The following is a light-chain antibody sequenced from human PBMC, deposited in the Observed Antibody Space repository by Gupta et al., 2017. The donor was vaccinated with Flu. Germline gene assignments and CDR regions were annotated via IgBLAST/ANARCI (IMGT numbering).Light chain of an antibody. CDR3: RQRDGTRWT. CDR2: GAS. CDR1: QSISSY. V-gene: IGKV1-39*01. J-gene: IGKJ1*01. Sequence: IEMTESPSSLSASVRDRVTITCRARQSISSYLNWYQQKPGEDPKLLINGASSLRGGVTSRISGSGSGTEFTLTISRLQPEDYATYYCRQRDGTRWTFGQGTKVEIK.